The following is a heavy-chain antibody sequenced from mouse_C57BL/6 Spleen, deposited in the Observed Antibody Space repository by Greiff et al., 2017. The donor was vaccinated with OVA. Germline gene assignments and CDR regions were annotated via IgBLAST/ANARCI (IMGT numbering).Heavy chain of an antibody. D-gene: IGHD2-5*01. CDR1: GYTFTSYW. V-gene: IGHV1-64*01. CDR3: ARERAYYSNPAWFAY. CDR2: IHPNSGST. J-gene: IGHJ3*01. Sequence: VKLQQPGAELVKPGASVKLSCKASGYTFTSYWMHWVKQRPGQGLEWIGMIHPNSGSTNYNEKFKSKATLTVDKSSSTAYMQLSSLTSEDSAVYYCARERAYYSNPAWFAYWGQGTLVTVSA.